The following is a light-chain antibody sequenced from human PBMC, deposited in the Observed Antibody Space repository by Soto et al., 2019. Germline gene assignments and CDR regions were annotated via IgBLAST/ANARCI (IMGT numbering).Light chain of an antibody. V-gene: IGKV1-39*01. CDR3: QQGYSNTWT. J-gene: IGKJ1*01. CDR2: AAS. Sequence: LQITHSPSSLAASISEGVTSTCRASQTVNTYLHWYQQKPGKAPKLLIYAASNLQSGVPSRFSGSGSGTNFTLSLNSLQPEDFATYYCQQGYSNTWTFGQGTKVDI. CDR1: QTVNTY.